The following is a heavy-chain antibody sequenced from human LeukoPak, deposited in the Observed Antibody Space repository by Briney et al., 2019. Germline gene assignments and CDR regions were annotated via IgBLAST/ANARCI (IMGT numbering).Heavy chain of an antibody. CDR1: GFTFSSYA. V-gene: IGHV3-23*01. J-gene: IGHJ4*02. D-gene: IGHD3-22*01. CDR2: ISGSGGST. Sequence: GGSLRLSCAASGFTFSSYAMSWVRQAPGKGLEWVSAISGSGGSTYYADSVKGRFTISRDNSKNTLYLQMNSLRAEDTAVYYCAKEVIGDYYDSSGYPDYWGQGTLVTVSS. CDR3: AKEVIGDYYDSSGYPDY.